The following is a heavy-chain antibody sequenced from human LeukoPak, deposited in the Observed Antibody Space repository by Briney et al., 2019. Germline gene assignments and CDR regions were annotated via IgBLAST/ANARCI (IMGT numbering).Heavy chain of an antibody. CDR3: ARKHSSGWLFDY. V-gene: IGHV4-59*01. CDR1: GFTSTNYA. J-gene: IGHJ4*02. Sequence: SGGSLRLSCAAPGFTSTNYAMNWIRQPPGKGLEWIGYIYYTGSTRSTNYNPSLKSRVTISEDTSENQFSLSLSSVTAADTAVYFCARKHSSGWLFDYWGQGALVTVSS. D-gene: IGHD6-19*01. CDR2: IYYTGSTRST.